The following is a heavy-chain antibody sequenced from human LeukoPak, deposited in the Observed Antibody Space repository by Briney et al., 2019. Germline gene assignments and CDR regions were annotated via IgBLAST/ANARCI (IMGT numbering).Heavy chain of an antibody. V-gene: IGHV3-9*01. CDR2: ISWNSGSI. D-gene: IGHD1-26*01. Sequence: QSGGSLRLSCAASGFTFDDYAMHWVRQAPGKGLEWVSGISWNSGSIGYADSVKGRFTISRDNAKNSLYLQMNSLRAEDTAVYYCARDPDEWEKPIDYWGQGTLVTVSS. J-gene: IGHJ4*02. CDR1: GFTFDDYA. CDR3: ARDPDEWEKPIDY.